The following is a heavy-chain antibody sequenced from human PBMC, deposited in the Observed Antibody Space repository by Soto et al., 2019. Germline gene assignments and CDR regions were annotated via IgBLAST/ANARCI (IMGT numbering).Heavy chain of an antibody. J-gene: IGHJ4*02. V-gene: IGHV4-4*02. CDR1: GGSISSSNW. Sequence: QVQLQESGPGLVKPSGTLSLTCAVSGGSISSSNWWSWVRQPPVKWLEWIGEIYHSGSTNYNPSLKSRVTLSVDNSKNQFSRQLSSVTAADTAVYYCARSRAIDCGGDCYSPHLDYWGQGTLVTVSS. CDR2: IYHSGST. D-gene: IGHD2-21*02. CDR3: ARSRAIDCGGDCYSPHLDY.